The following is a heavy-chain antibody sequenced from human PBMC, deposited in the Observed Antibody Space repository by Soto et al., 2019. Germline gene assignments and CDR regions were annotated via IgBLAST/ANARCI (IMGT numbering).Heavy chain of an antibody. V-gene: IGHV6-1*01. CDR3: ARVIGGIRSSLFSGGMDV. CDR2: TYYRSKWYN. D-gene: IGHD6-6*01. CDR1: GDSVSSNSAA. J-gene: IGHJ6*02. Sequence: SQTLSLTCAISGDSVSSNSAAWNWIRQSPSRGLEWLGRTYYRSKWYNDYAVSVKSRITINPDTSKNQFSLQLNSVTPEDTAVYYGARVIGGIRSSLFSGGMDVWGQGTTVTSP.